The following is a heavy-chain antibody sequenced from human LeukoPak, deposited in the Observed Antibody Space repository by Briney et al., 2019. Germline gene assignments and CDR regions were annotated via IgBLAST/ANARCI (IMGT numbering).Heavy chain of an antibody. V-gene: IGHV5-51*01. CDR2: IYPGGSDT. CDR3: ARHRRDYYYYMDV. J-gene: IGHJ6*03. Sequence: GASLQISCKGSGYNFTSYWIGWVRPVPGKGLEWTGIIYPGGSDTRYSPSFQGQVTISADKSISTAYLQWSSLKASDTAMYYCARHRRDYYYYMDVWGKGTTVTVSS. CDR1: GYNFTSYW.